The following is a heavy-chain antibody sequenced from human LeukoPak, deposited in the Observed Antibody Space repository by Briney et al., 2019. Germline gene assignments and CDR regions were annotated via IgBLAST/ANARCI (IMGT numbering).Heavy chain of an antibody. CDR2: ISYDGRNK. CDR3: ARAAVDILTGYYNSYGMDV. Sequence: GGSLRLSCAASGFTFSSYAMHWVRQAPGKGLEWVAVISYDGRNKYHADSVKGRFNISSDNSKNTLYLQMNSLRAEDTAVHYCARAAVDILTGYYNSYGMDVWGQGTTVTVSS. V-gene: IGHV3-30*04. D-gene: IGHD3-9*01. CDR1: GFTFSSYA. J-gene: IGHJ6*02.